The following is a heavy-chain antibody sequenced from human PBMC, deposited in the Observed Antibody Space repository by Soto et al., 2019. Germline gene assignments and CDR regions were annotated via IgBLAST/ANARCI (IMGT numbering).Heavy chain of an antibody. CDR3: AQSITGTTFGTFDI. V-gene: IGHV1-69*02. CDR1: GGTFSSYT. J-gene: IGHJ3*02. CDR2: IIPFLAIA. D-gene: IGHD1-7*01. Sequence: QVQLVQSGAEVKKPGSSVKVSCKASGGTFSSYTISWVRQAPGQELEWMGRIIPFLAIANYAQKFQDRITITADKTTSTAYMELTSLTSEDTAVYYCAQSITGTTFGTFDIWGQGTMVTVSS.